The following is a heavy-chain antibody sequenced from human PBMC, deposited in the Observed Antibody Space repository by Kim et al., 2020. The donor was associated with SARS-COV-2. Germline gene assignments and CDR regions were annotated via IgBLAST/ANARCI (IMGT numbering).Heavy chain of an antibody. CDR3: ARAIAVALYSFDF. D-gene: IGHD5-12*01. CDR1: GGSISSSCYY. V-gene: IGHV4-39*02. J-gene: IGHJ4*02. CDR2: ICYSGST. Sequence: SETLSLTCTVSGGSISSSCYYWGCIRQPPGMGLEGIVNICYSGSTYYNPSLKSRVTISVDTAKNHLSLRPSSVTAAATSVYDCARAIAVALYSFDFWGQG.